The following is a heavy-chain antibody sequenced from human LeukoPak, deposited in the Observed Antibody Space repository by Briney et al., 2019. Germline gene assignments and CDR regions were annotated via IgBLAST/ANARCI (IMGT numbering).Heavy chain of an antibody. D-gene: IGHD2-2*01. Sequence: ASVKVSCKTSGYTFTSYDIIWVRQAPGQGLEWMGWISADNGNTKHAEKVQGRSTMTTDISTSTAYMELGSLRSDGTAVYYCARDNGQLLDYWGQGTLVTVSS. CDR1: GYTFTSYD. J-gene: IGHJ4*02. CDR2: ISADNGNT. CDR3: ARDNGQLLDY. V-gene: IGHV1-18*01.